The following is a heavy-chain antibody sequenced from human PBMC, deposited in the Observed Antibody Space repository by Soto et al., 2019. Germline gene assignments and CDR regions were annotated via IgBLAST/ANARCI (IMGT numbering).Heavy chain of an antibody. V-gene: IGHV1-18*01. CDR2: ISAYNGNT. Sequence: ASVKVSCKASGYTFTSYGISWVRQAPGQGLEWMGWISAYNGNTNYAQKLQGRVTMTTDTSTSTAYMELRSLRSDDTAVYYCARDPLWAYYDILTGYVPNAFDIWGQGTMVT. CDR1: GYTFTSYG. J-gene: IGHJ3*02. CDR3: ARDPLWAYYDILTGYVPNAFDI. D-gene: IGHD3-9*01.